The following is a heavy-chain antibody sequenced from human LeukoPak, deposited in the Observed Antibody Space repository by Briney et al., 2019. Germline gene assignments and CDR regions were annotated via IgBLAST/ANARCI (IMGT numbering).Heavy chain of an antibody. V-gene: IGHV3-74*01. J-gene: IGHJ4*02. Sequence: SGGSLRLSCEASGFAFGSYAMHWVRQVPGKGLVWVSRIQSDGSNIDYADSVKGRFTISRDNAKSTLYLQMNSLRAEDTAVYYCAGGRDAYNLFFDTWGQGTLVTVSS. CDR2: IQSDGSNI. CDR3: AGGRDAYNLFFDT. D-gene: IGHD5-24*01. CDR1: GFAFGSYA.